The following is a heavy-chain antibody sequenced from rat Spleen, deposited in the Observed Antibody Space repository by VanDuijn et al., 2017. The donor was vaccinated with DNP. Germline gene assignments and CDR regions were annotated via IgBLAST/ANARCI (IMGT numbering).Heavy chain of an antibody. CDR1: GFTFRDYN. CDR3: TRQSARYGLWGYFDY. Sequence: EVQLVESGGGLVQPGRSLKVSCEVSGFTFRDYNMAWVRQAPKKGLEWVTTILYDGSNTYYRASVKGRFIISRDNARGTLYLQRDSLRSEDTATYYCTRQSARYGLWGYFDYWGQGVMVTVSS. V-gene: IGHV5-7*01. CDR2: ILYDGSNT. D-gene: IGHD1-6*01. J-gene: IGHJ2*01.